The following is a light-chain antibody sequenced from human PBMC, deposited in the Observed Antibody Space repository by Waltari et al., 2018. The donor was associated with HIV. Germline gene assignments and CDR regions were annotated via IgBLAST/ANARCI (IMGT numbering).Light chain of an antibody. Sequence: QPALTQPPSASGSPGQSAPISCTGKTSDVGAHNYVPWYQQHPGKAPKLMIYEVFKRPSGVPDRFSGSKSGNTASLTVSGLQAEDEADYYCTSYAGRNTFVFGGGTKLTVL. V-gene: IGLV2-8*01. J-gene: IGLJ2*01. CDR1: TSDVGAHNY. CDR3: TSYAGRNTFV. CDR2: EVF.